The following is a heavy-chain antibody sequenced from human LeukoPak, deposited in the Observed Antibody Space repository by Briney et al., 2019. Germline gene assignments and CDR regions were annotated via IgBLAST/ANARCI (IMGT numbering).Heavy chain of an antibody. CDR1: GFTFSSYG. CDR2: IWYDGSNK. J-gene: IGHJ4*02. D-gene: IGHD6-19*01. V-gene: IGHV3-33*01. CDR3: AGAKVVPYSSGRQLFDY. Sequence: GGSLRLSCAASGFTFSSYGMHWVRQAPGKGLEWVAVIWYDGSNKYYADSVKGRFTISRDNSKNTLYLQMNSLRAEDTAVYYCAGAKVVPYSSGRQLFDYWGQGTLVTVSS.